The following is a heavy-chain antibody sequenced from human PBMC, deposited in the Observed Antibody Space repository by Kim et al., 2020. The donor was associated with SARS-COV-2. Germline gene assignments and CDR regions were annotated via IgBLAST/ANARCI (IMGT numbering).Heavy chain of an antibody. D-gene: IGHD3-3*01. J-gene: IGHJ5*02. CDR3: ARGVLRFLEWSYGHWFDP. Sequence: ASVKVSCKASGYTFTSYYMHWVRQAPGQGLEWMGIINPSGGSTSYAQKFQGRVTMTRDTSTSTVYMELSSLRSEDTAVYYCARGVLRFLEWSYGHWFDPWGQGTLVTVSS. CDR2: INPSGGST. V-gene: IGHV1-46*01. CDR1: GYTFTSYY.